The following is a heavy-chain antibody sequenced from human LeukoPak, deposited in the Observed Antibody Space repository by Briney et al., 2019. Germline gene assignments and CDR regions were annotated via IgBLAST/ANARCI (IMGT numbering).Heavy chain of an antibody. Sequence: ASVKVSCKASGGTFSSYAISWVRQASGQGLECMGSIIPILGIANYTQKLQGRVTITADKSTSTAYMELSSLRSEDAAVYYCASLVYYDSSGIKSPFGYWGQGTLVTVSS. CDR2: IIPILGIA. CDR3: ASLVYYDSSGIKSPFGY. D-gene: IGHD3-22*01. CDR1: GGTFSSYA. V-gene: IGHV1-69*04. J-gene: IGHJ4*02.